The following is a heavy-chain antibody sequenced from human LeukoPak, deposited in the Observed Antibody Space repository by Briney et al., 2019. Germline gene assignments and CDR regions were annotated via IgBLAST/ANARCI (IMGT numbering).Heavy chain of an antibody. CDR2: IYYSGST. CDR3: ARSAYSSSHYFDY. J-gene: IGHJ4*02. D-gene: IGHD6-13*01. V-gene: IGHV4-59*12. Sequence: SETLSLTCTVSGGSISSYYWSWIRQPPGKGLEWIGYIYYSGSTNYNPSLKSRATISVDTSKNQFSLKLSSVTAADTAAYYCARSAYSSSHYFDYWGQGTLVTVSS. CDR1: GGSISSYY.